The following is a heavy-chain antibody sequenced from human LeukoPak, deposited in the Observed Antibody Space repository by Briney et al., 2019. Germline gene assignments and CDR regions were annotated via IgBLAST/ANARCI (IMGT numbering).Heavy chain of an antibody. J-gene: IGHJ6*02. D-gene: IGHD6-13*01. CDR2: IYSGGST. V-gene: IGHV3-53*04. CDR3: ASRYSSSWYHVYYYYGMDV. CDR1: GFTVSSNY. Sequence: GGYLRLSCAAPGFTVSSNYMSWVRQAPGKGLEWVSVIYSGGSTYYADSVKGRFTISRHNSKNTLYLQMNSLRAEDTAVYYCASRYSSSWYHVYYYYGMDVWGQGTTVTVSS.